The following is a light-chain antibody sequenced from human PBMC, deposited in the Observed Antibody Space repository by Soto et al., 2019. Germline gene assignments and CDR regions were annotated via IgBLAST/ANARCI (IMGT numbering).Light chain of an antibody. Sequence: QRVLTNPGSVSGSPGEAVTITCTGTNSDVGGYNYVSWYQQHPGKAPKLMIYDVSKRPSGVPDRFSGFKSGNTASLTISGLQAEDEADYSCCSHAGTYIYVFGTGTKVTVL. CDR1: NSDVGGYNY. CDR3: CSHAGTYIYV. V-gene: IGLV2-11*01. CDR2: DVS. J-gene: IGLJ1*01.